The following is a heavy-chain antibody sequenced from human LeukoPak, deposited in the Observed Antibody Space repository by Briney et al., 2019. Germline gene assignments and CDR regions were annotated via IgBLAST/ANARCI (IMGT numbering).Heavy chain of an antibody. CDR2: INRGGST. Sequence: KPPETLSLTCAVYGGSVSGYYWSWIRQPPGKGLEWIGEINRGGSTDYNPSLKSRVTISVDTSKNQFSLKLSSVAAADTAVYYCARKRKGAYDFDFWGQGTLVTVSA. V-gene: IGHV4-34*01. J-gene: IGHJ4*02. CDR3: ARKRKGAYDFDF. CDR1: GGSVSGYY. D-gene: IGHD3-16*01.